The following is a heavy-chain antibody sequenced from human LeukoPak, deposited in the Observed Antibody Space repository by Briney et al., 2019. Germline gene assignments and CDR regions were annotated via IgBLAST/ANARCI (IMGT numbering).Heavy chain of an antibody. CDR1: GDSVSSNSAA. CDR2: TYYRSKWYN. CDR3: ARADILGIAAAGTRGRGFDY. D-gene: IGHD6-13*01. V-gene: IGHV6-1*01. J-gene: IGHJ4*02. Sequence: SQTLSLTCAISGDSVSSNSAAWNWIRQSPSRGLEWLGRTYYRSKWYNDYAVSVKSRITISPDTSKNQFSLQLNSVTPEDTAVYYYARADILGIAAAGTRGRGFDYWGQGTLVTVSS.